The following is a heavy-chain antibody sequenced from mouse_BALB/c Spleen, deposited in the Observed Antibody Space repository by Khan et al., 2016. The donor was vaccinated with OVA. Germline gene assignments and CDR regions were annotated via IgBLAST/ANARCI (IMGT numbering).Heavy chain of an antibody. CDR3: RISTINA. V-gene: IGHV14-3*02. CDR2: TDPANGNT. Sequence: EVQLQQSGAELVKPAASLKLSCTASGYNIKDIYIHWVKQRPEKGLERIRRTDPANGNTKNDPKFQGKATITADTYSNTAHLQLSSLTSEDTSVYYCRISTINAWGQGTTLTVSS. CDR1: GYNIKDIY. J-gene: IGHJ2*01.